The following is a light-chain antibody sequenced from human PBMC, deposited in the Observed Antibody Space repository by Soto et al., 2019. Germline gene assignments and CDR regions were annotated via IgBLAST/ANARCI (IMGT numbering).Light chain of an antibody. J-gene: IGKJ5*01. Sequence: EGVMTQSPATLSVSTGERVTLSCRASQSVSSNLAWYQQKPGQAPRLLIYAASTRATGIPARFSGSGSGTEFTLTISSLQSEDFGVYYCQQYNNWPPITFGQGTRLEIK. V-gene: IGKV3-15*01. CDR3: QQYNNWPPIT. CDR1: QSVSSN. CDR2: AAS.